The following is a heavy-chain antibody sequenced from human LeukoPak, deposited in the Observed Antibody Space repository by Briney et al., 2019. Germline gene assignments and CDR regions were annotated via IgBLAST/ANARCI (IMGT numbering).Heavy chain of an antibody. CDR1: GFTFSSYW. CDR3: ARLDRSGYYYYFDY. CDR2: IKQDGSEK. Sequence: GGSLRLSCAASGFTFSSYWMSWVRQAPGKGLEWVANIKQDGSEKYYVDSVKGRFTISRDNAKNSLYLQMNSLRAEDTAVYYCARLDRSGYYYYFDYWGQGTLVTVSS. D-gene: IGHD3-22*01. J-gene: IGHJ4*02. V-gene: IGHV3-7*01.